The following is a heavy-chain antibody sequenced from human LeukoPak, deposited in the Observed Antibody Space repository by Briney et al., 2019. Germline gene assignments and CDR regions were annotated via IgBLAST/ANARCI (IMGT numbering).Heavy chain of an antibody. CDR3: ARDGYYYDSSGYYWAFDY. CDR2: MNPNSGNT. V-gene: IGHV1-8*01. J-gene: IGHJ4*02. Sequence: GASVKVSCKASGYTFTSYDINWVRQATGQGLEWMGWMNPNSGNTGYAQKFQGRVTMTRNTSISTAYMELSSLRSEDTAVYYCARDGYYYDSSGYYWAFDYWGQGTLVTVSS. CDR1: GYTFTSYD. D-gene: IGHD3-22*01.